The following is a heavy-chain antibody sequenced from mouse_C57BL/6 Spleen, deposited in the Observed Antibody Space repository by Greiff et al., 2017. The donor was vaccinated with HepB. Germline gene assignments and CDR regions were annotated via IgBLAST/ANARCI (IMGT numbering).Heavy chain of an antibody. CDR2: ILPGSGST. J-gene: IGHJ1*03. Sequence: QVQLQQSGAELMKPGASVKLSCKATGYTFTGYWIEWVKQRPGHGLEWIGEILPGSGSTNYNEKLKGKATFTADTSSSTAYMQLSSLTTEDSARYYCARRLVAMNWYFDVWGTGTTVTVSS. CDR1: GYTFTGYW. D-gene: IGHD1-1*01. V-gene: IGHV1-9*01. CDR3: ARRLVAMNWYFDV.